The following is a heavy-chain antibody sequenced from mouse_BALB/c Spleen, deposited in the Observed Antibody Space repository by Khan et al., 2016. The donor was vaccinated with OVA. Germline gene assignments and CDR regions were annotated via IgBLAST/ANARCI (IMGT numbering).Heavy chain of an antibody. CDR1: GYTFTSYV. CDR2: IYPFNDDT. CDR3: ASVGNYYVSFAY. V-gene: IGHV1S136*01. D-gene: IGHD1-1*01. Sequence: EVKLMESGPELVKPGASVKMSCKASGYTFTSYVMHWVKQKPGLGLEWIGYIYPFNDDTKYNEKFKGKATLTSDKSSSTAYLELSSLTSGASAVYYCASVGNYYVSFAYWGQGTLVTVSA. J-gene: IGHJ3*01.